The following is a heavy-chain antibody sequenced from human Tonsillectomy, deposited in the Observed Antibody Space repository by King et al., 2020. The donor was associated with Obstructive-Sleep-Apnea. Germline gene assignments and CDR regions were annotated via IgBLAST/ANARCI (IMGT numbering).Heavy chain of an antibody. J-gene: IGHJ6*02. CDR3: ARVGGGYNLDFYYGMDV. Sequence: QEQLVQSGAEVKKPGASVKVSCKASGYTFTNYGITWVRQAPGQGPEWMGGISAYNGNTNYAQKLQGRVTMTPDTSTSTAYMELRGLRSDDTAGYYCARVGGGYNLDFYYGMDVWGQGTTVTVSS. V-gene: IGHV1-18*01. CDR1: GYTFTNYG. CDR2: ISAYNGNT. D-gene: IGHD5-24*01.